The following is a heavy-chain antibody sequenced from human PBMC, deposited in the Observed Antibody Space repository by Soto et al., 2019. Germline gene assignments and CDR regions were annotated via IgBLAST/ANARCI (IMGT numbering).Heavy chain of an antibody. V-gene: IGHV4-34*01. D-gene: IGHD2-8*02. CDR2: INHRGST. Sequence: QVQLQQWGAGLLKPSETLSLTCAVYGGSFSGYYWTWIRQPPGTGLEWIGEINHRGSTNYTPSLTSGVTISVDTSKNQFSLKLTSVTAADTAVYYCARDKITGLFDYWGQGNLVTVSS. J-gene: IGHJ4*02. CDR1: GGSFSGYY. CDR3: ARDKITGLFDY.